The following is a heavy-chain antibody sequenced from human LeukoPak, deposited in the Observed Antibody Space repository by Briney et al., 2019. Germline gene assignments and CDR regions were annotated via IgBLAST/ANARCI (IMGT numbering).Heavy chain of an antibody. D-gene: IGHD6-13*01. V-gene: IGHV1-2*02. CDR3: ARLGGGSSWSNFDF. CDR1: GYTFTGYY. J-gene: IGHJ4*02. Sequence: GASVNVSCKASGYTFTGYYMHWVRQAPGQGLEWMGWINPNSGGTNYAQKFHGRVTMTRDTSISTAYMELSRLRSDDTAVYYCARLGGGSSWSNFDFWGQGTLVTVSS. CDR2: INPNSGGT.